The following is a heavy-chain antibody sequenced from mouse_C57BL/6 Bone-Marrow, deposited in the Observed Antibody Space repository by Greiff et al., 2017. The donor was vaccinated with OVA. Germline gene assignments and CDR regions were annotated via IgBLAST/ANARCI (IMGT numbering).Heavy chain of an antibody. D-gene: IGHD1-1*01. CDR1: GYTFTSYW. CDR3: ARWDYYGSSCGY. Sequence: QVQLQQPGAELVKPGASVKLSCKASGYTFTSYWMHWVKQRPGQGLEWIGMIHPKSGSTNYNEKFKGKATLTVDKSSSTAYMQLSSLTSEASAVYYCARWDYYGSSCGYWGQGTTLTVSS. V-gene: IGHV1-64*01. J-gene: IGHJ2*01. CDR2: IHPKSGST.